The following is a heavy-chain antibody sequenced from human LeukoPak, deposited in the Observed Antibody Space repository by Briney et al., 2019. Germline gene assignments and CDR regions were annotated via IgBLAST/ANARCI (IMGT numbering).Heavy chain of an antibody. CDR2: INRDGSST. CDR3: ATDREYSQEP. CDR1: GFTFRTSW. V-gene: IGHV3-74*01. D-gene: IGHD4-11*01. Sequence: GGSLRLSCAASGFTFRTSWMHWVRQAPGKGLVWVSHINRDGSSTNYVDYVKGQFTISRDNAKNTLYLQMNSLRAEDTAVYYCATDREYSQEPWGQGTLVTVSS. J-gene: IGHJ5*02.